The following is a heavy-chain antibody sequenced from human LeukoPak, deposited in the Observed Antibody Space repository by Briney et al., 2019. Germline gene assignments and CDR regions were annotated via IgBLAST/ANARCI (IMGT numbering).Heavy chain of an antibody. J-gene: IGHJ6*02. Sequence: GGSLRLSCAASGFTFSSYWMHWVRQAPGKGLVWVSRINSDGSSTSYADSVKGRFTISRDNAKNTLYLQMNSLRAEDTAVYYCARAHKTLYYYGMDVWGQGTTVTVSS. CDR2: INSDGSST. CDR1: GFTFSSYW. CDR3: ARAHKTLYYYGMDV. V-gene: IGHV3-74*01.